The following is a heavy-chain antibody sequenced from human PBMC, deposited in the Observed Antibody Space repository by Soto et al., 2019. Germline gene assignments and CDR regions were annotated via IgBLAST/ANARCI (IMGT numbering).Heavy chain of an antibody. V-gene: IGHV3-74*01. CDR2: INSDGSST. J-gene: IGHJ4*02. CDR3: VITSLVVAAATREDY. Sequence: EVKLVESGGGLVQPGGSLRLSCAASGFTFSSYWMHWVRHAPGKGMVWVSRINSDGSSTSYADSVKGRFTISRDNAKNTQYLQMNSLRAEDTAVYYCVITSLVVAAATREDYCGQGTLVTVSS. D-gene: IGHD2-15*01. CDR1: GFTFSSYW.